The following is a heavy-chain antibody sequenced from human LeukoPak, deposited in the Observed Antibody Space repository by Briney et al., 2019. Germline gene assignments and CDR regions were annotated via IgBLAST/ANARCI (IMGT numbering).Heavy chain of an antibody. Sequence: GGSLRLSCAASGFTFTSYWMHWVCQPPGKGLVWVSRVDHAGSGTAYADSVTGRFTISRDNAKNTVYLQMNSLRAEDTAVYYCARDHYSSSWYRYYYYYGMGVWGQGTTVTVSS. J-gene: IGHJ6*02. D-gene: IGHD6-13*01. CDR3: ARDHYSSSWYRYYYYYGMGV. CDR2: VDHAGSGT. CDR1: GFTFTSYW. V-gene: IGHV3-74*01.